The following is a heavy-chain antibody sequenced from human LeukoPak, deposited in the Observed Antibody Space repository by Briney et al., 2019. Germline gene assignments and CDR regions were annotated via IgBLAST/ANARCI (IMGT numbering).Heavy chain of an antibody. CDR3: ASEPPSFYRRGFDY. D-gene: IGHD4-11*01. Sequence: GGPLRLSCAGSGFTFSSYWMHWVRQAPGKGLVWVSRINSDGSSTSYADSVKGRFTISRDNAKNTLYLQMNSMRGEDTAVYYCASEPPSFYRRGFDYWGQGTLVTVSS. CDR1: GFTFSSYW. J-gene: IGHJ4*02. CDR2: INSDGSST. V-gene: IGHV3-74*01.